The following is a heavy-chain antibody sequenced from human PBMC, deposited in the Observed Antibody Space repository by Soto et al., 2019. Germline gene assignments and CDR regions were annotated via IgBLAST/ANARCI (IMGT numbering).Heavy chain of an antibody. D-gene: IGHD3-16*01. CDR3: ARDGGLDGMDV. CDR1: AGFLNNYY. CDR2: IYYSGST. J-gene: IGHJ6*02. Sequence: ASQTLSLTCTVSAGFLNNYYCSWIRQPPGKGLEWIGNIYYSGSTTYNPSLKSRVTISVDTSKNQFSLKLSSVTAADTAVYYCARDGGLDGMDVWGQGTTVTVSS. V-gene: IGHV4-59*01.